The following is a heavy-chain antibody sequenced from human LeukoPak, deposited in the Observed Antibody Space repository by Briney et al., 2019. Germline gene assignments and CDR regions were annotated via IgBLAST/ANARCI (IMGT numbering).Heavy chain of an antibody. CDR1: GFTFSSYE. J-gene: IGHJ5*02. CDR3: AREGAVSGTLTLDT. Sequence: GGSLRPSCAASGFTFSSYEMNWVRQAPGKGLEWVSYISSVGDTIYYVDSVKGRFTISRDNAKSSLYLQMNSLRAEDTAVYYCAREGAVSGTLTLDTWGQGTLVTVSS. D-gene: IGHD6-19*01. CDR2: ISSVGDTI. V-gene: IGHV3-48*03.